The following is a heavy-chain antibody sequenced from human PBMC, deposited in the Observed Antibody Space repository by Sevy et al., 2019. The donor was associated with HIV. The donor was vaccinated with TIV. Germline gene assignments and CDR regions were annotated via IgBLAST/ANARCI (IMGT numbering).Heavy chain of an antibody. Sequence: SETLSLTCSVSGGSISGHYWSWIRQPPGKGLEWIGSVSYSGITNYNPSLKSRVTISVDTSKNQFSLNLISVTAADTAVHFCARETRPDYGDYTAFHIWGQGTMVTVSS. CDR3: ARETRPDYGDYTAFHI. CDR1: GGSISGHY. D-gene: IGHD4-17*01. CDR2: VSYSGIT. J-gene: IGHJ3*02. V-gene: IGHV4-59*11.